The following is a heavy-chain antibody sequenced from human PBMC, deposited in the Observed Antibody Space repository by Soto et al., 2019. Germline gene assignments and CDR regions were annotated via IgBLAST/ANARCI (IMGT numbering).Heavy chain of an antibody. Sequence: EVQLLESGGGLVQPGGSLRLSCAASGFTFSSYAMSWVRQAPGKGLEWVSVISVSGGRIYYADSVKGRFTISRDNSKNTLYLQMNSLRDEDTAIYYCAKERRLERGDFDYWGQGTLVTVSS. CDR1: GFTFSSYA. J-gene: IGHJ4*02. CDR2: ISVSGGRI. V-gene: IGHV3-23*01. CDR3: AKERRLERGDFDY. D-gene: IGHD1-1*01.